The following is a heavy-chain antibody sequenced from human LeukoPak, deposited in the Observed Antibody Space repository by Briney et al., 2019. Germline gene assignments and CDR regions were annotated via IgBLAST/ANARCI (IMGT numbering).Heavy chain of an antibody. Sequence: PSETLSLTCTVSGGSISSSSYYWGWIRQPPGKGLEWIGSIYYSGSTYYNPSLKSRVTISVDTSKNQFSLKLSSVTAADTAVYYCARGPRITMVRGVIIRVTKKETFDYWGQGTLVTVSS. CDR1: GGSISSSSYY. J-gene: IGHJ4*02. V-gene: IGHV4-39*07. D-gene: IGHD3-10*01. CDR2: IYYSGST. CDR3: ARGPRITMVRGVIIRVTKKETFDY.